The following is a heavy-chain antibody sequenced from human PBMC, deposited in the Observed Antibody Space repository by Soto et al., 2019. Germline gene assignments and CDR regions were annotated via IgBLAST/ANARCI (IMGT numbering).Heavy chain of an antibody. CDR3: ANGASWLDY. V-gene: IGHV3-23*01. CDR2: ILGSGGKA. CDR1: GFDFYTHG. Sequence: EVELSDFGGGLVQPGGSLRLTCTASGFDFYTHGMTWVRQAPGRGLEWVSSILGSGGKAYYADSVEGRFTISRDNSKNTVFLQLNSLRAEDTAVYFCANGASWLDYWGQGTPVIASS. J-gene: IGHJ4*02. D-gene: IGHD3-16*01.